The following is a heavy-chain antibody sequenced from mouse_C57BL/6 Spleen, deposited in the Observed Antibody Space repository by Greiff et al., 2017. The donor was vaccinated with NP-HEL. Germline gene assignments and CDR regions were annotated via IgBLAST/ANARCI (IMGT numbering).Heavy chain of an antibody. Sequence: EVQLQQSGAELVKPGASVKLSCTASGFNIKDYYMHWVKQRTEQGLEWIGRIDPEDGETQYAPKFQGKATITADTSSNTAYLQLSSLTSEDTAVYCCAVYYGSSPGYFDVWGTGTTVTVAT. CDR2: IDPEDGET. V-gene: IGHV14-2*01. CDR1: GFNIKDYY. D-gene: IGHD1-1*01. CDR3: AVYYGSSPGYFDV. J-gene: IGHJ1*03.